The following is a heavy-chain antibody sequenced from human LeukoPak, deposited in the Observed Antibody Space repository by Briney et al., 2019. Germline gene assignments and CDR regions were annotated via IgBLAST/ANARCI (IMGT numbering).Heavy chain of an antibody. CDR1: GGSFSGYY. J-gene: IGHJ4*02. D-gene: IGHD3-22*01. V-gene: IGHV4-34*01. CDR3: ARLGADSSGSLDY. CDR2: INHSGST. Sequence: PSETLSLTCAVYGGSFSGYYWSWIRQPPGKGLEWIGEINHSGSTNYSPSLKSRVTISVDTSKSQFSLQLNSVTPEDTAVYYCARLGADSSGSLDYWGQGTLVTVSS.